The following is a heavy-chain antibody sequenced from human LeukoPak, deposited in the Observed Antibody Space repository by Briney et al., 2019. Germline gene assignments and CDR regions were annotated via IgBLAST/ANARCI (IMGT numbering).Heavy chain of an antibody. Sequence: PGRSLRLSCAASGFTFSSYAMHWVRQAPGKGLEWVAVISYDGSNKYYADSVKGRFTISRDNSKNTVYLQMNSLRAEDTAVYYCAKAAREYQLPQGMDVWGQGTTVTVSS. J-gene: IGHJ6*02. CDR1: GFTFSSYA. CDR3: AKAAREYQLPQGMDV. D-gene: IGHD2-2*01. V-gene: IGHV3-30*04. CDR2: ISYDGSNK.